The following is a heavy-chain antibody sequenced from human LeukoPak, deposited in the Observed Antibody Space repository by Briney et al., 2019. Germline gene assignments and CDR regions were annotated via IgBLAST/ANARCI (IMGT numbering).Heavy chain of an antibody. D-gene: IGHD3-10*01. J-gene: IGHJ4*02. V-gene: IGHV1-8*01. Sequence: ASVKVSCMTSGYIFTSHYIHWVRQATGQGLEWMGWMNPNSGDTGYTQRFQGRVTMTRDTSISTAYMELSSLRSEDTAVYYCARGPYGTGSHFDFWGQGTLVTVSS. CDR1: GYIFTSHY. CDR2: MNPNSGDT. CDR3: ARGPYGTGSHFDF.